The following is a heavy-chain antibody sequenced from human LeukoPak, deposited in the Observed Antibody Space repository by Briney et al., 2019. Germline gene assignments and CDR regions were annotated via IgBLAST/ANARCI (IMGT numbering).Heavy chain of an antibody. V-gene: IGHV3-30*02. Sequence: GGSLRLSCAASGFTFSSYGMHWVRQAPGKGLEWVAFIRYDGSNKYYADSVKGRFTISRDNAKNSLYLQMNSLRAEDTAVYYCARVDGSGIGYYFDYWGQGTLVTVSS. CDR2: IRYDGSNK. D-gene: IGHD3-10*01. CDR3: ARVDGSGIGYYFDY. CDR1: GFTFSSYG. J-gene: IGHJ4*02.